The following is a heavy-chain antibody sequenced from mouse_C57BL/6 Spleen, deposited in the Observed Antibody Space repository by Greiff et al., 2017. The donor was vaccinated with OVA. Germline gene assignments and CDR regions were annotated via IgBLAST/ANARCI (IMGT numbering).Heavy chain of an antibody. V-gene: IGHV1-15*01. CDR2: IDPETGGT. D-gene: IGHD2-1*01. CDR1: GYTFTDYE. Sequence: LQESGAELVRPGASVTLSCKASGYTFTDYEMHWVKQTPVHGLEWIGAIDPETGGTAYNQKFKGKAILTADKSSSTAYMELRSLTSEDSAVYYCTREGNYAWFAYWGQGTLVTVSA. CDR3: TREGNYAWFAY. J-gene: IGHJ3*01.